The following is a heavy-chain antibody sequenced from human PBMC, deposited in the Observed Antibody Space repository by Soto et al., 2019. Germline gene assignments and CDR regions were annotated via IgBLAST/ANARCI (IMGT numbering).Heavy chain of an antibody. CDR2: ISGSGGTT. J-gene: IGHJ4*02. CDR1: GFSFGSHA. V-gene: IGHV3-23*01. CDR3: AKTPYDFWSSGQYLFDH. D-gene: IGHD3-3*01. Sequence: PGESLRLSCTVSGFSFGSHAMSWVRQAPGKGLECVSGISGSGGTTFYADSVKGRFTISRDNSKKTLYLQMDSLRAEDTAIYYCAKTPYDFWSSGQYLFDHWGQGTLVTVSS.